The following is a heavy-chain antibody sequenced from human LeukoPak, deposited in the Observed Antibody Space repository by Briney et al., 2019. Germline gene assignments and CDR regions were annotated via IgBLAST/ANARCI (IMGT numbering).Heavy chain of an antibody. D-gene: IGHD5-12*01. Sequence: GASVKVSCKASGGTFSSYAISWVRQAPGQGLEWMGGIIPIFGTANYAQKFQGRVTITADESTSTAYMELSSLRSEDTAVYYCARATLGYSGYDYPDYWGQGTLVTVSS. CDR1: GGTFSSYA. V-gene: IGHV1-69*13. J-gene: IGHJ4*02. CDR2: IIPIFGTA. CDR3: ARATLGYSGYDYPDY.